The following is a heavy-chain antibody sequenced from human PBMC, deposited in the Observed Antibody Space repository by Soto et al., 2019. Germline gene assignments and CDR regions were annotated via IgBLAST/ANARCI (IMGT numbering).Heavy chain of an antibody. D-gene: IGHD4-4*01. J-gene: IGHJ4*02. CDR1: GYTFTGYY. CDR3: ARGWSDYIYYFDY. CDR2: INPNSGGT. Sequence: ASSVKVSCKASGYTFTGYYMHWVRQAPGQGLEWMGWINPNSGGTNYAQKFQGWVTMTRDTSISTAYMELSRLRSDDTAVYYCARGWSDYIYYFDYWGQGTLVTVSS. V-gene: IGHV1-2*04.